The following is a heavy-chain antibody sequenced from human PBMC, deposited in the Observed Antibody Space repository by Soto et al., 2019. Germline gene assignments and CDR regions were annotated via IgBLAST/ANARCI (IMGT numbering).Heavy chain of an antibody. V-gene: IGHV4-31*03. CDR3: ARADPLTTVTSYDY. D-gene: IGHD4-17*01. Sequence: SETLSLSCTVSGGSISSGGYYWSWIRQHPGKGLEWIGYIYYSGSTYYNPSLKSRVTISVDTSKNQFSLKLSSVTAADTAVYYCARADPLTTVTSYDYWGQGTLVTVS. CDR1: GGSISSGGYY. J-gene: IGHJ4*02. CDR2: IYYSGST.